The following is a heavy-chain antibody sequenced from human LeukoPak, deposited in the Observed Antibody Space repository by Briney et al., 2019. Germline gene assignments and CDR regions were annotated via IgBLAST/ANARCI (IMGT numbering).Heavy chain of an antibody. J-gene: IGHJ4*02. CDR1: GYTFTNYG. Sequence: GASVKVPCKASGYTFTNYGISWVRQAPGQGLEWMGWISGYNGKTNYAQKLQGRVTMTTDTSTSTAYMELRSLRSDDTAVYYCARDTGIAVAGTGDFDYWGQGTLVTVSS. CDR3: ARDTGIAVAGTGDFDY. D-gene: IGHD6-13*01. CDR2: ISGYNGKT. V-gene: IGHV1-18*01.